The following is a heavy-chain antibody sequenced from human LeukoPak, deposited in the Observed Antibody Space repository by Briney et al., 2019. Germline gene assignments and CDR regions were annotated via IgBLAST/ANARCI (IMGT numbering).Heavy chain of an antibody. D-gene: IGHD5-18*01. Sequence: ASVKVSCKASGYTFTGYYMHWVRQAPGQGLEWMGWINPNSGGTNYAQKFQGRVTMTRDTSISTAYMELSSLRSEDTAVYYCARASGYSYGRDDYWGQGTLVTVSS. V-gene: IGHV1-2*02. CDR3: ARASGYSYGRDDY. CDR1: GYTFTGYY. J-gene: IGHJ4*02. CDR2: INPNSGGT.